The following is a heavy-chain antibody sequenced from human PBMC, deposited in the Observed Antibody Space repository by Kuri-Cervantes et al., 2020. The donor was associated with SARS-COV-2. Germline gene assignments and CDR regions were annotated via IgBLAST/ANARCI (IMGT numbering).Heavy chain of an antibody. D-gene: IGHD6-6*01. Sequence: ASVKVSCKASGYTFTGYYMHWVRQAPGQGLEWMGWINPNSGGTNYAQKLQGRVTMTRDTSISTAYMELSRLRSDDTAVYYCARGSIADRLDAFDIWGQGTMVTVSS. J-gene: IGHJ3*02. CDR2: INPNSGGT. CDR3: ARGSIADRLDAFDI. V-gene: IGHV1-2*02. CDR1: GYTFTGYY.